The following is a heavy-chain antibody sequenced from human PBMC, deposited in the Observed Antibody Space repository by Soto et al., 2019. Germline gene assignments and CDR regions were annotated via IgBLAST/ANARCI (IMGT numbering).Heavy chain of an antibody. Sequence: GGSLRLSCAASGITFSTSGMHWVRQAPGKGLEWVAFIAYDGRNKYYADSVKGRFTISRDNSKNSLYLQMNILRIEDTAVYYCARELERVFDYWGQGTLVTVSS. CDR2: IAYDGRNK. V-gene: IGHV3-30*19. CDR1: GITFSTSG. CDR3: ARELERVFDY. D-gene: IGHD1-1*01. J-gene: IGHJ4*02.